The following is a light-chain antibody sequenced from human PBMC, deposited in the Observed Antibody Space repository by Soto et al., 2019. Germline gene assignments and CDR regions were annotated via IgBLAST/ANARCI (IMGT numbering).Light chain of an antibody. V-gene: IGLV2-8*01. Sequence: QSALTQPPSASGSPGQSVTISCTGTSSDVGGYNYVSWYQQHPGKAPKLIIYEVTTRPSGVPDRFSGSKSGNMASLTVSGLQAEDEADYHCSSYADTAWVLGGGTKLTVL. J-gene: IGLJ3*02. CDR3: SSYADTAWV. CDR2: EVT. CDR1: SSDVGGYNY.